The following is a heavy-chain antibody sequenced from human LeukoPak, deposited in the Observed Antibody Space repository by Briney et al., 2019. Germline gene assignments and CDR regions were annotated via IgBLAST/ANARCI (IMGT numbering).Heavy chain of an antibody. J-gene: IGHJ4*02. CDR2: IYYSGST. CDR1: GGSISSGGYY. Sequence: SQTLSLTCTVSGGSISSGGYYWSWIRQHPGKGLEWIGYIYYSGSTYYNPSLKSRVTISVDTSKNQFSLKLSSVTAADTAVYYCASRRDGYNPHFGYWGQGTLVTVSS. CDR3: ASRRDGYNPHFGY. V-gene: IGHV4-31*03. D-gene: IGHD5-24*01.